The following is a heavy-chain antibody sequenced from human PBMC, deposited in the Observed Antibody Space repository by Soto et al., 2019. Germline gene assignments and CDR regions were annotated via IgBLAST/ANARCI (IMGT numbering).Heavy chain of an antibody. CDR1: GGSISSSSYY. CDR2: IYYSGST. CDR3: ARPXXRGVIKRDYGMDV. D-gene: IGHD3-10*01. V-gene: IGHV4-39*01. Sequence: ETLSLTCTVSGGSISSSSYYWGWIRQPPGKGLEWIGSIYYSGSTYYNPSLKSRVTISVDTSKNQFSLKLSSVTAADTAVYXCARPXXRGVIKRDYGMDVWXQXTTXTVSS. J-gene: IGHJ6*02.